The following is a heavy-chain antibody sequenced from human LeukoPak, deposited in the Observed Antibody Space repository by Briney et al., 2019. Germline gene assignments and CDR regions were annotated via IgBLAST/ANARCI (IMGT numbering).Heavy chain of an antibody. Sequence: GGSLRLSCAASGFTFSSYAMSWVRQAPGKGLEWVSAISSSGGSTYYADSVKGRFTISRDNSKNTLYLQMNSLRAEDTAVYYCAKDRRDGYNPFDYWGQGTLVTVSS. V-gene: IGHV3-23*01. CDR3: AKDRRDGYNPFDY. D-gene: IGHD5-24*01. CDR2: ISSSGGST. J-gene: IGHJ4*02. CDR1: GFTFSSYA.